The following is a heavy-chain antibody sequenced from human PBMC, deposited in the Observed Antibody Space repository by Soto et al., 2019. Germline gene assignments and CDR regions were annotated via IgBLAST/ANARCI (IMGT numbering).Heavy chain of an antibody. D-gene: IGHD1-26*01. Sequence: SAKVSCKASGGTFSSYAISWVRQAPGQGLEWMRGIIPIFGTANYAQKFQGRVTITADESTSTAYMELSSLRSEDTAVYYCASSIVGATSAWFDPWGQGTLVTVSS. CDR1: GGTFSSYA. V-gene: IGHV1-69*13. CDR2: IIPIFGTA. J-gene: IGHJ5*02. CDR3: ASSIVGATSAWFDP.